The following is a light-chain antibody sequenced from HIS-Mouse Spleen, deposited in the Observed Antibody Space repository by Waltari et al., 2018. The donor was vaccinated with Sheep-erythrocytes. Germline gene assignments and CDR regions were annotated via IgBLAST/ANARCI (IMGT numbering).Light chain of an antibody. V-gene: IGLV2-11*01. J-gene: IGLJ1*01. Sequence: QSALTQPRSVSGSPGQSVTIPCTGTSSDVGGYNYVSWYQQHPGKAPKLMIYDVSKRPSGVPDRFSGSKSGNTASLTISGLQAEDEADYYCCSYAGSYNHVFATGIKVTVL. CDR3: CSYAGSYNHV. CDR1: SSDVGGYNY. CDR2: DVS.